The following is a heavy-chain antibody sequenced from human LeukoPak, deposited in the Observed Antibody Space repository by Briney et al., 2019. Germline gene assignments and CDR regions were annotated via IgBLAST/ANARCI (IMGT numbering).Heavy chain of an antibody. CDR3: AKDGRGSGYFPDY. J-gene: IGHJ4*02. Sequence: GGSLRLSCAASGFTFSSYAIHWVRQAPGKGLEWVAFIRYDGSNKYYADSVKGRFTISRDNSKNTLYLQMNSLSPEDSAVHYCAKDGRGSGYFPDYWGQGTLVTVSS. CDR2: IRYDGSNK. V-gene: IGHV3-30*02. D-gene: IGHD3-22*01. CDR1: GFTFSSYA.